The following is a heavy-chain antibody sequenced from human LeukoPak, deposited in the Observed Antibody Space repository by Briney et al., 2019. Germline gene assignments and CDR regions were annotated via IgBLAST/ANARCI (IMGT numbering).Heavy chain of an antibody. J-gene: IGHJ4*02. D-gene: IGHD2-2*01. V-gene: IGHV3-21*01. CDR2: ISSSRSYI. CDR1: GFTFSSYT. Sequence: GGSLRLSXAASGFTFSSYTMNWVRQPPGKGLEWVSSISSSRSYIYNADSVKGRFTISRDNAKNSLYLQMNSLRAEDTAVYYCARDHCSSTSCFPSGTNYFDSWGQGTPVTVSS. CDR3: ARDHCSSTSCFPSGTNYFDS.